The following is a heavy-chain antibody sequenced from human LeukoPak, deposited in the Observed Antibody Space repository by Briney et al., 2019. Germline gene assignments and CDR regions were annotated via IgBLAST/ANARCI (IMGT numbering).Heavy chain of an antibody. CDR2: INSDGSTT. J-gene: IGHJ5*02. Sequence: GGSLRLACAASGFNFNNYWMHWVRQTPGKGLEWVSRINSDGSTTTYADSVKGRFTLSRDNTKNMLYLQMNSLTAEDTAMYYCASLSQYPSAWFDPWGQGTLVTVSS. V-gene: IGHV3-74*01. CDR1: GFNFNNYW. D-gene: IGHD2/OR15-2a*01. CDR3: ASLSQYPSAWFDP.